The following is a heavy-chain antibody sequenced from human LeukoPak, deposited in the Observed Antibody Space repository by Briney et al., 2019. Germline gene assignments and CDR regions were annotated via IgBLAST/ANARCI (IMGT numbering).Heavy chain of an antibody. J-gene: IGHJ4*02. Sequence: SETLSLTWTVSGGSISSGGYYWSWIRQHPGKGLEWIGYIYYSGSTYYNPSLKSRVTISVDTSKNQFSLKLSSVTAADTAVYYCARAGRGYYFDYWGQGTLVTVSS. CDR3: ARAGRGYYFDY. CDR1: GGSISSGGYY. CDR2: IYYSGST. V-gene: IGHV4-31*02. D-gene: IGHD1-26*01.